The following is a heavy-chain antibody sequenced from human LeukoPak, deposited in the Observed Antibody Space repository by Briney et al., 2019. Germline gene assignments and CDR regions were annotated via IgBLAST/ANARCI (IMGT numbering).Heavy chain of an antibody. CDR1: GFTLSNYW. CDR2: IKEDGSDK. J-gene: IGHJ4*02. Sequence: PGGSLRLSCAASGFTLSNYWMSWVRQAPGKGLEWVANIKEDGSDKYYVGSVKGRFTVSRENAKNSLYLQMNSLRAEDTAVYYCARDRDWGTDYWGQGTLVTVSS. D-gene: IGHD7-27*01. CDR3: ARDRDWGTDY. V-gene: IGHV3-7*05.